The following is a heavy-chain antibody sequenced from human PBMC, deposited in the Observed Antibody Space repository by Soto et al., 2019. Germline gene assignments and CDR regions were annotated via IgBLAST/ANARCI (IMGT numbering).Heavy chain of an antibody. CDR2: ISAYNGNT. CDR1: GYTFTSYC. V-gene: IGHV1-18*01. J-gene: IGHJ5*02. Sequence: ASVKVSCKASGYTFTSYCISWVRQAPGQGLEWMGWISAYNGNTNYAQKLQGRVTMTTDTSTSTAYMELRSLRSDDTAVYYCARDYYDSSGYSNWFDPWGQGTLVTVSS. CDR3: ARDYYDSSGYSNWFDP. D-gene: IGHD3-22*01.